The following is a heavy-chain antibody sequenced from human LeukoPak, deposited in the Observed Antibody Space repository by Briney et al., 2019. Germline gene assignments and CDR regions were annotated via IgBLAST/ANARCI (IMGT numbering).Heavy chain of an antibody. CDR1: GFTFSSYS. V-gene: IGHV3-48*04. CDR3: ARDQEVRYSSSWYYYYYMDV. J-gene: IGHJ6*03. D-gene: IGHD6-13*01. CDR2: ISSSSSII. Sequence: GGSLRLSCAVSGFTFSSYSMNWVRQAPGKGLEWVSNISSSSSIIYYADSVKGRFTISRDNAKNSLYLQMNSLRAEGTAVYYCARDQEVRYSSSWYYYYYMDVWGKGTTVTVSS.